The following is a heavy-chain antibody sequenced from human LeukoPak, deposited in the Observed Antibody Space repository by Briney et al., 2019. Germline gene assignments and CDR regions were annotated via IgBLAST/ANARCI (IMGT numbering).Heavy chain of an antibody. Sequence: GGSLRLSCAASGFTFSDYYMSWIRQAPGKGLEWVSYISSSGSTIYYADSVKGRFTISRDNAKNSLYLQMNSLRAEDTAVYYCAKHDRTSVWFFDYWGQGTLVTVSS. CDR3: AKHDRTSVWFFDY. CDR2: ISSSGSTI. V-gene: IGHV3-11*01. D-gene: IGHD6-19*01. J-gene: IGHJ4*02. CDR1: GFTFSDYY.